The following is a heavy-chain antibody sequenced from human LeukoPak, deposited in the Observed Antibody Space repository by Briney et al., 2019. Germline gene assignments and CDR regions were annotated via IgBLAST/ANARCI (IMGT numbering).Heavy chain of an antibody. J-gene: IGHJ4*02. D-gene: IGHD6-19*01. CDR3: ARSPFPLYSSGWYRDY. V-gene: IGHV1-18*01. Sequence: GASVKVSCKASGYTFTSYGISWVRQAPGQGLERMGWISAYNGNTNYAQKLQGRVTMTTDTSTSTAYMELRSLRSDDTAVYYCARSPFPLYSSGWYRDYWGQGTLVTVSS. CDR2: ISAYNGNT. CDR1: GYTFTSYG.